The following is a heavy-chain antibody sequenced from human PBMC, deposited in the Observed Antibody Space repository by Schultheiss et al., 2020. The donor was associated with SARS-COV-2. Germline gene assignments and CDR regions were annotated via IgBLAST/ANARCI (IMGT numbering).Heavy chain of an antibody. CDR3: ARDAGYDIVWYPGTY. J-gene: IGHJ4*02. Sequence: GGSLRLSCAASGFTFSTHAMHWVRQAPGKGLEWVAVISYDGSTTFYKDSVKGHFTISRDDSKSTLFLQMNSLRTEDTAVYYCARDAGYDIVWYPGTYWGQGTLVTVSS. V-gene: IGHV3-30-3*01. CDR1: GFTFSTHA. CDR2: ISYDGSTT. D-gene: IGHD6-19*01.